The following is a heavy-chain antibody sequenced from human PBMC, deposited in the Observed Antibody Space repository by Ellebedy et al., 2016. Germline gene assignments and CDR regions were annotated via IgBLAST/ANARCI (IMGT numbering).Heavy chain of an antibody. J-gene: IGHJ4*02. CDR3: ARGHLTGYSSSWHPN. Sequence: GSLRLSXAVYGGSFRGYYWSWIRQPPGKGLEWIGEINHSGSTNYNPSLKSRVTISVDTSKNQFSLKLSSVTAADTAVYYCARGHLTGYSSSWHPNWGQGTLVTVSS. CDR1: GGSFRGYY. CDR2: INHSGST. D-gene: IGHD6-13*01. V-gene: IGHV4-34*01.